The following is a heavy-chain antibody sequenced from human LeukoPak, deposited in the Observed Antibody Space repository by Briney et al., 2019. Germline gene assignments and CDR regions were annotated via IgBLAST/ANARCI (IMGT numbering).Heavy chain of an antibody. Sequence: ASVRVSCKASGYTFTACYIHWVRQAPGHGLEWMGWINSNTGGTSDAHKPQGRVTVSRDTSISTAYMELSRLTSDDTAVYYCARDYYDRFGYGAFDYWGQGTLVTVSS. V-gene: IGHV1-2*07. D-gene: IGHD3-22*01. J-gene: IGHJ4*02. CDR3: ARDYYDRFGYGAFDY. CDR2: INSNTGGT. CDR1: GYTFTACY.